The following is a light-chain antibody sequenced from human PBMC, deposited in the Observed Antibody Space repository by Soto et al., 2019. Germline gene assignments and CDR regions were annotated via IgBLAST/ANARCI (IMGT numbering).Light chain of an antibody. CDR3: QQYNNWPLT. V-gene: IGKV3-15*01. J-gene: IGKJ4*01. Sequence: EIVMTQSPDTLYVSPGEGATLSCRASQSVRTKLAWYQQKAGQAPRLLIYGASTRATGIPARFSGSGSGTEFTLTISSLQSEDFAVYYCQQYNNWPLTFGGGTKVDIK. CDR1: QSVRTK. CDR2: GAS.